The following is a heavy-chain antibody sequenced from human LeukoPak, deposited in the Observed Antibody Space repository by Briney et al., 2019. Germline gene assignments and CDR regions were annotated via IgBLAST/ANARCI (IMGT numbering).Heavy chain of an antibody. D-gene: IGHD3-22*01. V-gene: IGHV3-30-3*01. Sequence: PGGSLRLSCAASGFIFSSYTMHWVRQAPGKGLEWAAVISYDGSNKYYADSVKGRFTISRDNSKNTLYLQMNSLRAEDTAVYYCARALSDSGGYQAYFDYWGQGTLVTVSS. J-gene: IGHJ4*02. CDR3: ARALSDSGGYQAYFDY. CDR2: ISYDGSNK. CDR1: GFIFSSYT.